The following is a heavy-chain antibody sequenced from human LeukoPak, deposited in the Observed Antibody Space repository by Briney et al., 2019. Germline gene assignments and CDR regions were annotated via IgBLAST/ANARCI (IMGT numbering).Heavy chain of an antibody. CDR2: ISAYNGNT. Sequence: ASEKVSCKASGYTFTSYGISWVRQAPGQGLEWMGWISAYNGNTNYAQKLQGRVTMTTDTSTSTAYMELRSLRSDDTAVYYCARDSLSVDTAMVRWFDPWGQGTLVTVSS. D-gene: IGHD5-18*01. CDR1: GYTFTSYG. J-gene: IGHJ5*02. V-gene: IGHV1-18*01. CDR3: ARDSLSVDTAMVRWFDP.